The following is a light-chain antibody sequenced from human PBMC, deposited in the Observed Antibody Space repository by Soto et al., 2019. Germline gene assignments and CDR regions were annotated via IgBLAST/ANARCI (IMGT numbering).Light chain of an antibody. Sequence: DIQMTQSPSSLFASVGDSVTITCRASQTITTYLNWYQQKPGKGPKLLIYAASSLQSGVPSRFSGSGSGTDFTLTINSLQPEDFATYYCHQSYSDPWTFGRGTKVEIK. CDR1: QTITTY. CDR3: HQSYSDPWT. V-gene: IGKV1-39*01. J-gene: IGKJ1*01. CDR2: AAS.